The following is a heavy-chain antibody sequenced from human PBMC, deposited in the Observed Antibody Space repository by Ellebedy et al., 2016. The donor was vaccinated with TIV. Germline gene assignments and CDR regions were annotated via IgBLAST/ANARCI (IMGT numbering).Heavy chain of an antibody. D-gene: IGHD3-9*01. V-gene: IGHV4-61*08. J-gene: IGHJ3*01. CDR2: IYQSGTT. Sequence: MPSETLSLTCTVSGGSVSNGGFFWNWIRQPPGKGLEWIGYIYQSGTTNYNPSLKSRVTLSLDTSKNQFSLHLSSVTAAATAVYYCAREGYDILTGYSGAFDLWGQGTMVTVSS. CDR3: AREGYDILTGYSGAFDL. CDR1: GGSVSNGGFF.